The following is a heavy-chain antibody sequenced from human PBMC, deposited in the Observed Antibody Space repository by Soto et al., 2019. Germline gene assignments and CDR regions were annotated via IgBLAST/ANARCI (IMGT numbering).Heavy chain of an antibody. CDR1: VYTFTSSG. Sequence: ASVNVSCKASVYTFTSSGISLVRQAPGQGLEWMGWISAYNGNTNYAQKLQGRVTMTTDTSTTTAYMELRNLRSDDTAVYYCAREGTTLSYFDYWGQGTLVTVSS. J-gene: IGHJ4*02. V-gene: IGHV1-18*01. CDR2: ISAYNGNT. D-gene: IGHD4-17*01. CDR3: AREGTTLSYFDY.